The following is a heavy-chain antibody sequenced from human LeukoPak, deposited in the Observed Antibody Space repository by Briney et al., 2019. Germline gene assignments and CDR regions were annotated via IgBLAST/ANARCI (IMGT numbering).Heavy chain of an antibody. CDR2: VYSGGST. CDR3: AKRTRGPFPLEY. D-gene: IGHD1-1*01. CDR1: GFTVSNNY. J-gene: IGHJ4*02. V-gene: IGHV3-53*01. Sequence: GGSLRLSCAASGFTVSNNYMTWVRQAPGEGLEWVSTVYSGGSTFYADSVQGRFTISRDNSKNTLYLQMNSLRAEDTAVYYCAKRTRGPFPLEYWGQGTLVTVSS.